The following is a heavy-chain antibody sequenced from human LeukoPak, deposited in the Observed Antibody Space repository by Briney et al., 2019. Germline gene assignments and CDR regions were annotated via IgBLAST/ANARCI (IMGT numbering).Heavy chain of an antibody. D-gene: IGHD6-13*01. V-gene: IGHV3-21*01. CDR1: GSTFSSYS. CDR3: ARGWGAAAATPRGY. CDR2: ISSSSSYI. Sequence: NPGGSLRLSCAASGSTFSSYSMNWVRQAPGKGLEWVSSISSSSSYIYYADSVKGRFTISRDNAKNSLYLHMNSLRAEDTAVYYCARGWGAAAATPRGYWGQGTLVTVSS. J-gene: IGHJ4*02.